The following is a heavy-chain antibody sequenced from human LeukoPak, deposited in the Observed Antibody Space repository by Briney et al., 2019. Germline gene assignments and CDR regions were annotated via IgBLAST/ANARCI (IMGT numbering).Heavy chain of an antibody. J-gene: IGHJ4*02. Sequence: SETLSLTCAVYGGSFSGYYWSWIRQPPGKGLEWIGEINHSGSTNYNPSLKSRVTISVDTSKNQFSLKLSSVTAADTAVYYCARSSSWGQYYFDYWGQGTLVTVSS. CDR1: GGSFSGYY. CDR2: INHSGST. CDR3: ARSSSWGQYYFDY. V-gene: IGHV4-34*01. D-gene: IGHD6-13*01.